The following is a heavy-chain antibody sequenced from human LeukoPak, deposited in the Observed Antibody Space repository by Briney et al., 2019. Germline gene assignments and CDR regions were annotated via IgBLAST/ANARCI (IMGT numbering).Heavy chain of an antibody. J-gene: IGHJ3*02. D-gene: IGHD1-26*01. Sequence: QAGGSLRLSCAASGFTFSSYSMNWVRQAPGKGLEWVSSISSSSSYIYYADSVKGRFTISRDNAKNSLYLQMNSLRSDDTAVYYCASRSGSYDFGPDNYDAFDIWGQGTMVTVSS. V-gene: IGHV3-21*04. CDR1: GFTFSSYS. CDR3: ASRSGSYDFGPDNYDAFDI. CDR2: ISSSSSYI.